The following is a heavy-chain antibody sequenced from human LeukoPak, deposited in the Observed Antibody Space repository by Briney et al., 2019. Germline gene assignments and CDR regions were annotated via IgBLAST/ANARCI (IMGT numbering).Heavy chain of an antibody. V-gene: IGHV3-53*01. CDR1: GFTFSSNY. Sequence: GGSLRLSCAASGFTFSSNYMSWVRQAPGKGLEWVSVIYSGGSTYYADSVKGRFTISRDNSKNTLYLQMNSLRAEDTAVYYCARDGRGYSSSWYGGVWFDPWGQGTLVTVSS. CDR2: IYSGGST. J-gene: IGHJ5*02. D-gene: IGHD6-13*01. CDR3: ARDGRGYSSSWYGGVWFDP.